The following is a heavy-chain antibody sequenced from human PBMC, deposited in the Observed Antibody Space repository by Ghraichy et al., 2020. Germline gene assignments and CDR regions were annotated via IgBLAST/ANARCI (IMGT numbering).Heavy chain of an antibody. J-gene: IGHJ4*02. CDR3: ARQRGRIYNESSGNVDY. CDR2: ISYSGNT. V-gene: IGHV4-39*01. Sequence: SETLSLTCTVSGGSIISSRYYWGWIRQPPGKGLEWIGSISYSGNTYYNPSLKSRVIISVDMSKNQFSLKLSSVTAADAAVYYCARQRGRIYNESSGNVDYWGQGALVTVSS. CDR1: GGSIISSRYY. D-gene: IGHD3-22*01.